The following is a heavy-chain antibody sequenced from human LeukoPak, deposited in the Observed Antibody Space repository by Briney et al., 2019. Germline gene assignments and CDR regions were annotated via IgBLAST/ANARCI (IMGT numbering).Heavy chain of an antibody. Sequence: GGSLRLSCAASGFXFSSYGIHWVRQAPGKGLEWVAVISYDGSNKYYADSVKGRFTISRDNSKNTLYLQMNSLRAEDTAVYYCAKDLDWDYSGSGSTNAFDIWGQGTMVTVSS. CDR1: GFXFSSYG. CDR3: AKDLDWDYSGSGSTNAFDI. V-gene: IGHV3-30*18. CDR2: ISYDGSNK. J-gene: IGHJ3*02. D-gene: IGHD3-10*01.